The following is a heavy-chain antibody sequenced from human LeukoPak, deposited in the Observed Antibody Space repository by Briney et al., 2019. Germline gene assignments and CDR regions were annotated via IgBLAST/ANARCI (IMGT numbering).Heavy chain of an antibody. D-gene: IGHD2-2*01. V-gene: IGHV3-7*01. CDR3: ARGRPAADAFDI. J-gene: IGHJ3*02. CDR1: GFTSSSYW. Sequence: GGSLRLSCAASGFTSSSYWMSWVRQAPGKGLEWVANIKQDGSEKYYVDSVKGRFTISRDNAKNSLYLQMNSLRAEDTAVYYCARGRPAADAFDIWGQGTMVTVSS. CDR2: IKQDGSEK.